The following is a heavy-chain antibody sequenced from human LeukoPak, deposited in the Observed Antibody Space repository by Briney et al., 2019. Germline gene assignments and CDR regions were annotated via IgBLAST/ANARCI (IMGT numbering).Heavy chain of an antibody. V-gene: IGHV4-39*07. Sequence: SETLSLTCTVSGGSISSSSYHWGWIRQPPGKGLEWIGSIYYSGSTYYNPSLKSRVTISVDTSKNQFSLKLSSVTAADTAVYYCARADGAPGGDYYYYGMDVWGQGTTVTVSS. J-gene: IGHJ6*02. CDR1: GGSISSSSYH. CDR2: IYYSGST. CDR3: ARADGAPGGDYYYYGMDV. D-gene: IGHD3-16*01.